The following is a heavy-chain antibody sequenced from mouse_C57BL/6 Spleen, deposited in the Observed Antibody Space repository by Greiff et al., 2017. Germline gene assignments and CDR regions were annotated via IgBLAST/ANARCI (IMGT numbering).Heavy chain of an antibody. CDR3: AREDYYGSRYFDY. J-gene: IGHJ2*01. V-gene: IGHV1-64*01. D-gene: IGHD1-1*01. CDR2: IHPNSGST. Sequence: QVQLQQPGAELVKPGASVKLSCKASGFTFTSYWMHWVKQRPGQGLEWIGMIHPNSGSTNYNEKFKSKATLTVDKSSSTAYMQLSSLTSEDSAVYYCAREDYYGSRYFDYWGQGTTLTVSS. CDR1: GFTFTSYW.